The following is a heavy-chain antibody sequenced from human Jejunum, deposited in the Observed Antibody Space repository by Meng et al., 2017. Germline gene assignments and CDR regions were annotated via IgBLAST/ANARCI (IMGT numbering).Heavy chain of an antibody. CDR1: GYTFTGYY. CDR2: INPYSGAT. V-gene: IGHV1-2*06. CDR3: ARDTAGFGP. J-gene: IGHJ5*02. Sequence: QEQLVQAGVEVKRAGASVKASCKASGYTFTGYYMHWVRQAPGQGLEWMVRINPYSGATDYAQKFQGKVTMTRDTTISTAYMELSGLRSDDTAVYYCARDTAGFGPWGQGTLVTVSS. D-gene: IGHD6-13*01.